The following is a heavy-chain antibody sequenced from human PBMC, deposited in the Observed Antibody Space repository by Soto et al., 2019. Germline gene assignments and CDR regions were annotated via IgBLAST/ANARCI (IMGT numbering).Heavy chain of an antibody. V-gene: IGHV4-59*02. CDR3: ARAAYGSGSYYAPYYYYAMDV. CDR1: GASVSSYY. J-gene: IGHJ6*02. Sequence: SETLSLTCTVSGASVSSYYWRWIRQPPGKGLEWLGYILYTGNTNYNPSLKSRVTMSVDTSKNQVSLKLSAVTAADTAVYFCARAAYGSGSYYAPYYYYAMDVWGQGTTVTVSS. D-gene: IGHD3-10*01. CDR2: ILYTGNT.